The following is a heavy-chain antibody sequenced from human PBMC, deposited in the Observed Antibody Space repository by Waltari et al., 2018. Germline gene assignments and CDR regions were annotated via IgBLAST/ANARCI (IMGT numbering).Heavy chain of an antibody. D-gene: IGHD6-19*01. CDR2: ITPISGTA. Sequence: GLEWRGGITPISGTANYAQEFQCGVTRTADESTSTAYMELSSLRSGDTAVYCCARGPSGVSGRGEEYFQHWGQGTLVTVSS. CDR3: ARGPSGVSGRGEEYFQH. J-gene: IGHJ1*01. V-gene: IGHV1-69*01.